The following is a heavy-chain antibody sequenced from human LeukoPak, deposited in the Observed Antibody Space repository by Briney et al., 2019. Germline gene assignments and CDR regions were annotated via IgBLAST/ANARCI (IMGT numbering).Heavy chain of an antibody. J-gene: IGHJ4*02. CDR2: IYRDGST. D-gene: IGHD5-18*01. CDR1: GLNVSTYN. Sequence: GGSLRLSCAASGLNVSTYNMSWVRQAPGKGLEWVSAIYRDGSTLNANSVKGRFTISRDSSKNTLYLQMNSLRAEDTAVYYCARGYSSADYWGQGTLVTISS. V-gene: IGHV3-53*01. CDR3: ARGYSSADY.